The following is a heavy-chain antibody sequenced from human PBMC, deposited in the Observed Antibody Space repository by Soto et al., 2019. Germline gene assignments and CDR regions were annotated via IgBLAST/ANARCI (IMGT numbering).Heavy chain of an antibody. J-gene: IGHJ6*02. CDR1: GFTFSSYD. CDR3: FRSSGTYNPFYYIMHV. CDR2: IGTAGDT. D-gene: IGHD3-10*01. Sequence: EVQLVESGGGLVQPGGSLRLSCAASGFTFSSYDMHWVRQATGKGLEWVSAIGTAGDTYYPGSVKGRFTISRENAMNSLYLQMNSLRAGDTAVRNFFRSSGTYNPFYYIMHVWGQGTTVTVSS. V-gene: IGHV3-13*01.